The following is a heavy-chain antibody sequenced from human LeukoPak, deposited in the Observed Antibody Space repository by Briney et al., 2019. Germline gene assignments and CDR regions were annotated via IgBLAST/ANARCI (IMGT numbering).Heavy chain of an antibody. CDR1: GGSFSGYY. Sequence: PSETLSLTCAVYGGSFSGYYWSWIRQPPRKGLEWIGEINHSGSTNYNPSLKSRVTMSIDTSKNQFSLKLTSVTAADTAVYYCARGSSSWLIRFDYWGQGILVTVSS. CDR3: ARGSSSWLIRFDY. V-gene: IGHV4-34*01. J-gene: IGHJ4*02. CDR2: INHSGST. D-gene: IGHD6-13*01.